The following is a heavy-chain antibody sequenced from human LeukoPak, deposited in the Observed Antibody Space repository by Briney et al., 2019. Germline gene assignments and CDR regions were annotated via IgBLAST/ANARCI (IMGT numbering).Heavy chain of an antibody. J-gene: IGHJ4*02. Sequence: GGSLRLSCAASGFTFRTYVMSWVRQAPGQGLEWLSSISGSGGNTEYADSVKGRFTMSRDNSKNTQYLQMNSLRAEDTAVYYCAGAYNYGSGSYGPFDYWGQGTLVTVSS. CDR2: ISGSGGNT. CDR3: AGAYNYGSGSYGPFDY. CDR1: GFTFRTYV. V-gene: IGHV3-23*01. D-gene: IGHD3-10*01.